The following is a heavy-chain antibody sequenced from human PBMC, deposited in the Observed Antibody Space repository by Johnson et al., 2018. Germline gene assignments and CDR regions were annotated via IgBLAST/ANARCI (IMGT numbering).Heavy chain of an antibody. J-gene: IGHJ4*02. Sequence: AQLVESGGGVVQPGISLRLFCAASGFTFSNYGLDWVRQAPGKGLEWVTGFSYDGMNQYYIDSVRGRFTISRDNSKNTLYLQMNNLRPEDTALYSWPRDFRGVMLTASRLDYWGQRTLVTVSS. D-gene: IGHD2-21*02. CDR2: FSYDGMNQ. V-gene: IGHV3-30*03. CDR1: GFTFSNYG. CDR3: PRDFRGVMLTASRLDY.